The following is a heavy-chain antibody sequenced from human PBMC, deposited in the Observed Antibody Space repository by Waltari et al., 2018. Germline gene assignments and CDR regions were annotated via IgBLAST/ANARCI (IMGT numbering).Heavy chain of an antibody. CDR1: GFTFSSYW. Sequence: EVQLVESGGGLVQPGGSLRLSCAASGFTFSSYWIRWVRQAPGKGLEWVANIKQDGSEKYYVDSVKGRFTISRDNAKNSLYLQMNSLRAEDTAVYYCARGSGWYRNYWGQGTLVTVSS. CDR3: ARGSGWYRNY. D-gene: IGHD6-19*01. V-gene: IGHV3-7*01. CDR2: IKQDGSEK. J-gene: IGHJ4*02.